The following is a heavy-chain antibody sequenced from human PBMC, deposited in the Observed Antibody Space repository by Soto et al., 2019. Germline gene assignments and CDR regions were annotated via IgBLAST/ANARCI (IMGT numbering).Heavy chain of an antibody. J-gene: IGHJ4*02. CDR3: ARWGTKGGLDV. CDR1: GFTFRSYV. CDR2: TSYDGSNK. Sequence: QVQLVESGGGVVQPGTSLRLSCVGSGFTFRSYVIHWVRQAPGKGLEWVALTSYDGSNKYYDDSVKGRFTISRDNSRNTVDLQMDTLSLEDTALYYCARWGTKGGLDVWGQGTLVSVSS. V-gene: IGHV3-30*19. D-gene: IGHD3-16*01.